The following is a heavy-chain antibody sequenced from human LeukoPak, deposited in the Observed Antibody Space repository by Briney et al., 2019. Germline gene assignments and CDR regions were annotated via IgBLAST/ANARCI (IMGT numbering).Heavy chain of an antibody. J-gene: IGHJ4*02. Sequence: GGSLRLSCAASGFTVSSNYMTWVRQAPGKGLEWVSVIYSGGSTYYADSVKGRFTISRNNSKNTLYLQMNSLRAEDTAVYYRARDVDYFDYWGQGTLVTVSS. CDR2: IYSGGST. V-gene: IGHV3-53*01. CDR3: ARDVDYFDY. CDR1: GFTVSSNY.